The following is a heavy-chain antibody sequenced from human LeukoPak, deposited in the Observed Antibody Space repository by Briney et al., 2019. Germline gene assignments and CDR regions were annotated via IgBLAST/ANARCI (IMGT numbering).Heavy chain of an antibody. D-gene: IGHD3-22*01. V-gene: IGHV4-30-4*01. CDR3: ASYDSSGYYGSFDAFDI. CDR1: GGSISSGDYY. CDR2: IYYSGST. Sequence: SETLSLTCTVSGGSISSGDYYWSWIRQPPGKGLEWIGYIYYSGSTYYNPSLKSRVTISVDTSKNQFSLKLSSVTAADTAVYYCASYDSSGYYGSFDAFDIWGQGTMVTVSS. J-gene: IGHJ3*02.